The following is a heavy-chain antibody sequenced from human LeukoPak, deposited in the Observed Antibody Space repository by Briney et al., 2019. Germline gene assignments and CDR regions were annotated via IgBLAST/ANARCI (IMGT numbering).Heavy chain of an antibody. D-gene: IGHD3-22*01. V-gene: IGHV4-59*08. CDR3: ARYAYYYDTSGYLPYYFDY. CDR2: IYSSGGT. CDR1: GGSISTYY. J-gene: IGHJ4*02. Sequence: PSETLSLTCTVSGGSISTYYWSWIRQPPGKGLEWIGYIYSSGGTNYNPSLKSRVTISVDMSKNQFSLKLRSVTAADMAVYYCARYAYYYDTSGYLPYYFDYWGQGALLTVSS.